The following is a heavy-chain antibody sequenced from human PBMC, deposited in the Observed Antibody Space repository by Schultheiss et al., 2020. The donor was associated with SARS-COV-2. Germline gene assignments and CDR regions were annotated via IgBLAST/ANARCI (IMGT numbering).Heavy chain of an antibody. J-gene: IGHJ6*03. CDR1: GYTLTGYY. Sequence: ASVKVSCKASGYTLTGYYMHWVRQAPGQGLEWMGCINPNSGGTNYAQKFQGRVTMTRDTSISTAYMELSRLRSDDTAVYYCARDFGERYYYYMDVWGKGTTVTVSS. CDR3: ARDFGERYYYYMDV. CDR2: INPNSGGT. D-gene: IGHD3-3*01. V-gene: IGHV1-2*02.